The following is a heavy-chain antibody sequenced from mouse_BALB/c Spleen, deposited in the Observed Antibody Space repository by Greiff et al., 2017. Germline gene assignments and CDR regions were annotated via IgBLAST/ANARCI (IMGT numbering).Heavy chain of an antibody. Sequence: EVMLVESGGGLVQPGGSLRLSCATSGFTFTDYYMSWVRQPPGKALEWLGFIRNKANGYTTEYSASVKGRFTISRDNSQSILYLQMNTLRAEDSATYYCARALYYYGSSLYWYFDVWGAGTTVTVSS. CDR2: IRNKANGYTT. D-gene: IGHD1-1*01. CDR3: ARALYYYGSSLYWYFDV. V-gene: IGHV7-3*02. CDR1: GFTFTDYY. J-gene: IGHJ1*01.